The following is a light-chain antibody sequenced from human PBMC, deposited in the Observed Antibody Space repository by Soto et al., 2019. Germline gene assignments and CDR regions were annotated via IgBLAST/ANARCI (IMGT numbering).Light chain of an antibody. CDR2: AAS. CDR3: QPSSSTTCT. V-gene: IGKV1-39*01. CDR1: QGISTY. J-gene: IGKJ1*01. Sequence: DIQMTQSPSSLSASVGDRGTITCRASQGISTYLNCYQQKPGKAPKLLIYAASSLQSGVPSRFSGSGSEKDFTLTISSLQPEDFATYSCQPSSSTTCTFGQGTK.